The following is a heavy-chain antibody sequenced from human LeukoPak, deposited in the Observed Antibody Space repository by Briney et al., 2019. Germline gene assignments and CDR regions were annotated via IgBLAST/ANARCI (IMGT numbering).Heavy chain of an antibody. V-gene: IGHV3-23*01. Sequence: PGGSLRLSCAASGFTFSNYAMSWVRQAPGKGLEWVSAISNSRGRTYYADSVKGRITISRGNSKNTLYLQMNSLRAEDTAVYYCAKGIQWELPLEYWGQGTLVTVSS. D-gene: IGHD1-26*01. CDR1: GFTFSNYA. CDR2: ISNSRGRT. J-gene: IGHJ4*02. CDR3: AKGIQWELPLEY.